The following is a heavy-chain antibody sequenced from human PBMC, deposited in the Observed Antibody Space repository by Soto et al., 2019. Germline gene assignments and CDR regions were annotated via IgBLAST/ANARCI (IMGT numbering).Heavy chain of an antibody. Sequence: PSETLSLTCTVSGGSISSGDYYWSWIRQPPGKGLELIGYIYYSGSTYYNPSLKSRVTISVDTSKNQFSLKLSSVTAADTAVYYCARVRYYDPAVPFEDWGQGTLVTVAS. CDR2: IYYSGST. J-gene: IGHJ4*02. D-gene: IGHD3-22*01. V-gene: IGHV4-30-4*01. CDR1: GGSISSGDYY. CDR3: ARVRYYDPAVPFED.